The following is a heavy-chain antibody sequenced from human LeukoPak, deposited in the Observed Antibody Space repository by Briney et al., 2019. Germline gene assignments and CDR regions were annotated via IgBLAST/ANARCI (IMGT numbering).Heavy chain of an antibody. CDR1: GGSGGSFSNHG. CDR2: IIPIFGSA. D-gene: IGHD1-1*01. Sequence: GASVKVSCKASGGSGGSFSNHGINWVRQAPGHGLEWMGSIIPIFGSANYAQKFQGRVSISADESTSTAYMELNSLRPDDTAVYYCARDRGYNNGYYDYHLDVWGQGTTVSVSS. J-gene: IGHJ6*03. V-gene: IGHV1-69*13. CDR3: ARDRGYNNGYYDYHLDV.